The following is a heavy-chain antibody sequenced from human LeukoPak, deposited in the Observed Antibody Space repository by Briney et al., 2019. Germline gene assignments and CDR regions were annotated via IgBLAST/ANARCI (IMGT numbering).Heavy chain of an antibody. D-gene: IGHD3-22*01. V-gene: IGHV4-4*07. Sequence: SETLSLTCTVSGGSIGWDYWSWIRQSAGKGLEWIGRIYKSGSTKYNPSFRSRVTMSVDTSKNQFSLNVTSVTAADTAVYYCAREEYFQDSNGYSYYFHSWGQGSLVTVSS. CDR1: GGSIGWDY. J-gene: IGHJ4*02. CDR2: IYKSGST. CDR3: AREEYFQDSNGYSYYFHS.